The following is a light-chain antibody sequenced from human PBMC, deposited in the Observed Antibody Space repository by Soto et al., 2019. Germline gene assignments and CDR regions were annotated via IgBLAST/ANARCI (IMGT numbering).Light chain of an antibody. CDR3: QQYNSYSWT. J-gene: IGKJ1*01. Sequence: DIVLTQSPSTLSASLGERATITCRASQSISSWLAWYQQKPGKAPKLLIYDAFSWESGIPSRFSGSGSGTEFTLTISSLQPDDFAVYYCQQYNSYSWTFGQGTKVDI. CDR2: DAF. V-gene: IGKV1-5*01. CDR1: QSISSW.